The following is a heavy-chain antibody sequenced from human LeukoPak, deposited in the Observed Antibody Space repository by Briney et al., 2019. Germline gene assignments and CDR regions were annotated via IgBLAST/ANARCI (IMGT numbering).Heavy chain of an antibody. V-gene: IGHV3-30*02. CDR1: GFTFSSYG. Sequence: GGSLRLSCAASGFTFSSYGMHWVRQAPGKGLEWVAFIRCDGSNKYYADSVKGRFTISRDNSKNTLYLQMNSLRAEDTAVYYCAKDSIEEQLVNWFDPWGQGTLVTVSS. J-gene: IGHJ5*02. CDR3: AKDSIEEQLVNWFDP. D-gene: IGHD6-13*01. CDR2: IRCDGSNK.